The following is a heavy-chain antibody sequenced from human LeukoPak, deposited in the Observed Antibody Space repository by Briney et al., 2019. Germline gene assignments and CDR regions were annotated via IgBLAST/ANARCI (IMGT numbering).Heavy chain of an antibody. J-gene: IGHJ3*02. D-gene: IGHD3-16*01. CDR3: ARDGGNDAFDI. Sequence: PGGSLRLSCAASGFTFSDDYMDWVRQAPGKGLEWVGRTRNKVNSYTTEYAASVKGRFTISRDDSKKSLYLQMNSLKTEDTAVYYCARDGGNDAFDIWGQGTMVTVSS. V-gene: IGHV3-72*01. CDR2: TRNKVNSYTT. CDR1: GFTFSDDY.